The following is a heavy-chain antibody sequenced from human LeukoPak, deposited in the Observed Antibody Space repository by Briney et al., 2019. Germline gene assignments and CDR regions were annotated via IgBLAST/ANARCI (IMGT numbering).Heavy chain of an antibody. CDR2: IYYLGST. Sequence: PSETLSLTCTVSAGSISTYYWSWIRQPPGKGLEWIGYIYYLGSTNCNPSLKSRVTISVDTSKNQFSLKLSSVTAADTAVYYCARLGTHLWFGELLRYFDYWGQGTLVTVSS. D-gene: IGHD3-10*01. CDR3: ARLGTHLWFGELLRYFDY. CDR1: AGSISTYY. J-gene: IGHJ4*02. V-gene: IGHV4-59*12.